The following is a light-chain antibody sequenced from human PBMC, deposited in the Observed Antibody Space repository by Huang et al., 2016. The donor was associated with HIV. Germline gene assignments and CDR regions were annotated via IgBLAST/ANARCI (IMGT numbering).Light chain of an antibody. CDR3: QQYHEWPRT. CDR2: EAS. V-gene: IGKV3-15*01. Sequence: ERVLTQSPGTLSVSPGVRATLSCRTSQGIGNSLAWYQLKAGQAPRLLIYEASIRASDIPARFSGGGSEIDFTLTISGLQSEDSAVYYCQQYHEWPRTFGQGTKVEIK. J-gene: IGKJ2*01. CDR1: QGIGNS.